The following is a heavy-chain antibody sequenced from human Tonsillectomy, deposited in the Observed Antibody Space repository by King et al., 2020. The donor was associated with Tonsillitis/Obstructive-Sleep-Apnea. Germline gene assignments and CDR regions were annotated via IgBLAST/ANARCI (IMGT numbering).Heavy chain of an antibody. CDR2: INSSSSYI. CDR3: ARDGARVDFWRSFMDV. D-gene: IGHD3-3*01. V-gene: IGHV3-21*06. CDR1: GYIFSNYN. Sequence: QLVQSGGGLDKPGGSLRLSCEASGYIFSNYNINWVRQAPGKGLEWVSSINSSSSYIYYADYVKGRFTVSRDNAMNSMYLQMNSLGAEDTAVYYCARDGARVDFWRSFMDVWGKGTTLTLST. J-gene: IGHJ6*04.